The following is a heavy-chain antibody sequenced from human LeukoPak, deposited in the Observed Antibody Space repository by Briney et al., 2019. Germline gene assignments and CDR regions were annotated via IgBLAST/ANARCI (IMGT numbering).Heavy chain of an antibody. CDR2: INHSGST. J-gene: IGHJ3*02. CDR1: GGSFSGYY. V-gene: IGHV4-34*01. Sequence: ETLSLTCAVYGGSFSGYYWSWIRQPPGKGLEWIGEINHSGSTNYNPSLKSRVTISLDTSRNQFSLKLNSVTAADTAVYYCAKSNGYGLIDIWGQGTMVTVSS. CDR3: AKSNGYGLIDI. D-gene: IGHD3-22*01.